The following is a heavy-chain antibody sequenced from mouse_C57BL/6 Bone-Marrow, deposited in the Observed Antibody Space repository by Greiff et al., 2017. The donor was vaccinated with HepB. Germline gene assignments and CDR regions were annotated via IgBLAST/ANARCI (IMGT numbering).Heavy chain of an antibody. J-gene: IGHJ4*01. Sequence: EVKLVESGPELVKPGDSVKISCKASGYSFTGYFMNWVMQSHGKSLEWIGRINPYNGDTFYNQKFKGKATLTVDKSSSTAHMELRSLTSEDSAVYYCARRMGLLWLRRGAMDYWGQGTSVTVSS. CDR3: ARRMGLLWLRRGAMDY. CDR2: INPYNGDT. V-gene: IGHV1-20*01. D-gene: IGHD2-2*01. CDR1: GYSFTGYF.